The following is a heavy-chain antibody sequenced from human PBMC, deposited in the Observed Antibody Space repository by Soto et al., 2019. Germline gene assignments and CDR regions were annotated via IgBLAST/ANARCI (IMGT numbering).Heavy chain of an antibody. CDR3: AKQQGPGTPYYYAMDV. CDR1: GFTFSSYA. Sequence: EVQLLEPGGGLVQPGGSLRLSCAASGFTFSSYAMTWVRQTPVKGLEWVSVIRGNGDTTYYADSVKGRFTISRDNSKNTLYLQMNSLRAEDTAVYFCAKQQGPGTPYYYAMDVWGQGTTVTVSS. J-gene: IGHJ6*02. CDR2: IRGNGDTT. D-gene: IGHD2-15*01. V-gene: IGHV3-23*01.